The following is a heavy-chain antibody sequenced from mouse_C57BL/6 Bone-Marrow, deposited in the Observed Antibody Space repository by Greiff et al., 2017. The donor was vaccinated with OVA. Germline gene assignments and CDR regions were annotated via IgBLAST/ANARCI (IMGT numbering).Heavy chain of an antibody. J-gene: IGHJ4*01. Sequence: VQRVESGAELARPGASVKLSCKASGYTFTSYGISWVKQRTGQGLEWIGEIYPRSGNTYYNEKFKGKATLTADKSSSTAYMELRSLTSEDSAVYFCARRGVGNLGQGTSVTVSS. D-gene: IGHD1-1*02. CDR3: ARRGVGN. CDR2: IYPRSGNT. CDR1: GYTFTSYG. V-gene: IGHV1-81*01.